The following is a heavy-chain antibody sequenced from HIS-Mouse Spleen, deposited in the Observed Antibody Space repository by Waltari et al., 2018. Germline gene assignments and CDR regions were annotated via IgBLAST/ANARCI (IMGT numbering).Heavy chain of an antibody. CDR3: AKDKHHAFDY. CDR2: ISYDGSNK. Sequence: QVQLVESGGGVVQPGRSLSLSCAASGFTCSSYGMHWVRQAPGKGLEWVAVISYDGSNKYYADSVKGRFTISRDNSKNTLYLQMNSLRAEDTAVYYCAKDKHHAFDYWGQGTLVTVSS. CDR1: GFTCSSYG. J-gene: IGHJ4*02. V-gene: IGHV3-30*18.